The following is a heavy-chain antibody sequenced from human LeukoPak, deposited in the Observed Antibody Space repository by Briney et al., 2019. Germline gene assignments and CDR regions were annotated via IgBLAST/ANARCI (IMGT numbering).Heavy chain of an antibody. J-gene: IGHJ5*02. CDR2: IYHSGST. CDR3: ARSRLSPYYYGSKAPFDP. Sequence: PSETLSLTCTVSGYSISSGYYWGWIRQPPGKGLEWIGSIYHSGSTYYNPSLKSRVTISVDTSKNQFSLKLSSVTAADTAVYYCARSRLSPYYYGSKAPFDPWGQGTLVTVSS. V-gene: IGHV4-38-2*02. D-gene: IGHD3-10*01. CDR1: GYSISSGYY.